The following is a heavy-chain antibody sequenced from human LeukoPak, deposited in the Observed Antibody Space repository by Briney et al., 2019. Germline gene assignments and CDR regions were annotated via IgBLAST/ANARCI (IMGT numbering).Heavy chain of an antibody. CDR1: GFTFSSYG. CDR2: ISSRSSSI. J-gene: IGHJ5*02. V-gene: IGHV3-21*01. D-gene: IGHD3-22*01. Sequence: GGSLRLCCAASGFTFSSYGMNWVRQAPGKGLEWVSSISSRSSSIYYADSVKGRFTISRDNSKNTLYLQMNSLRAEDTAVYYCARDPYYYDSSGYYGRNNWFDPWGQGTLVTVSS. CDR3: ARDPYYYDSSGYYGRNNWFDP.